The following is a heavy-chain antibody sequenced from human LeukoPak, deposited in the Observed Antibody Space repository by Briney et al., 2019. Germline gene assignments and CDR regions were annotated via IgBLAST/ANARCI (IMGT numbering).Heavy chain of an antibody. Sequence: PGGSLRLSCAASGFTFSSYSMNWVRQAPGKGLEWVSYISSSGSTIYYADSVKGRFTISRDNAKNSLYLQMNSLRAEDTAVYYCARGRANSNFDYWGQGTLVTVSS. J-gene: IGHJ4*02. V-gene: IGHV3-48*04. D-gene: IGHD4-23*01. CDR2: ISSSGSTI. CDR3: ARGRANSNFDY. CDR1: GFTFSSYS.